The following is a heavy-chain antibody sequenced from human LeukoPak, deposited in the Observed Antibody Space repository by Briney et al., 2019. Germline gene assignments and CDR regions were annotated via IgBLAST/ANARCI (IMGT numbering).Heavy chain of an antibody. CDR2: IYYSGST. J-gene: IGHJ5*02. D-gene: IGHD3-16*02. CDR3: ASRDIMITFGGVIAFDP. V-gene: IGHV4-39*01. CDR1: GGSISSSSYC. Sequence: PSETLSLTCTVSGGSISSSSYCWGWIRQPPGKGLEWIGSIYYSGSTYYNPPLKSRVTISVDTSKNQFSLKLSSVTAADTAVYYCASRDIMITFGGVIAFDPWGQGTLVTVSS.